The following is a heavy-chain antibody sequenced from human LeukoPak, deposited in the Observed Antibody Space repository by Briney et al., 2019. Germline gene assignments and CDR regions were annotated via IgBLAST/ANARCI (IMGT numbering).Heavy chain of an antibody. CDR3: ARDRLGATGHWRIDV. CDR1: GGSFSSYY. Sequence: PSETLSLTCAVYGGSFSSYYWTWIRQPAGKGLEWIGRIYNSGTTNYSPSLESRVTMSLDTSKNRFSLSLSSVTAADTAVYYCARDRLGATGHWRIDVWGRGTLVTVSS. J-gene: IGHJ2*01. CDR2: IYNSGTT. D-gene: IGHD1-26*01. V-gene: IGHV4-4*07.